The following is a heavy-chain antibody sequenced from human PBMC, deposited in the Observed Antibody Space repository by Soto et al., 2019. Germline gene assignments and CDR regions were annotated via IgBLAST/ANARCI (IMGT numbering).Heavy chain of an antibody. CDR3: TRDSGYADYFDY. CDR2: IGSEAFGGTT. J-gene: IGHJ4*02. D-gene: IGHD5-12*01. Sequence: GGSLRLSCTASGFTFGDYVMSWFRQAPGKGLEWVGVIGSEAFGGTTEYAAPVKGRFTISRDDSKSIAYLQMNSLKTEDTAVYYCTRDSGYADYFDYWGQGTLVTVSS. V-gene: IGHV3-49*03. CDR1: GFTFGDYV.